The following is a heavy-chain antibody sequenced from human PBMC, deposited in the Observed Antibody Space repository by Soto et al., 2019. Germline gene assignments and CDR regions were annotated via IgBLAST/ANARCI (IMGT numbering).Heavy chain of an antibody. J-gene: IGHJ3*02. CDR1: GGSISSSSYY. Sequence: QLQLQESGPGLVKPSETLSLTCTVSGGSISSSSYYWGWIRQPPGKGLEWIGNIYYSGSTYYNPSLKSRVTISVDTSKNQFSLKLSSVTAADTAVYYCAKITMIVVAPGAFDIWGQGTMVTVSS. CDR3: AKITMIVVAPGAFDI. V-gene: IGHV4-39*01. D-gene: IGHD3-22*01. CDR2: IYYSGST.